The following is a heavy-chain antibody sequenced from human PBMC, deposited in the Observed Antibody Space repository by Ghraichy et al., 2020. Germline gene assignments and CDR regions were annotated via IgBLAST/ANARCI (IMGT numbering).Heavy chain of an antibody. CDR1: GFTFSSYW. Sequence: GGSLRLSCAASGFTFSSYWMSWVRQAPGKGLEWVANIKQDGSEKYYVDSVKGRFTISRDNAKNSLYLQMNSLRAEDTAVYYCARDPGLTSYYYDSSASSWGYWGQGTLVTVSS. J-gene: IGHJ4*02. CDR3: ARDPGLTSYYYDSSASSWGY. D-gene: IGHD3-22*01. V-gene: IGHV3-7*01. CDR2: IKQDGSEK.